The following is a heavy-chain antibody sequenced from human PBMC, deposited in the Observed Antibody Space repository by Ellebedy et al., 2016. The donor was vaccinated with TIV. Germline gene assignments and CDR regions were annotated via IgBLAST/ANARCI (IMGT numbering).Heavy chain of an antibody. Sequence: MPSETLSLTCAVSGGSIISTNWRSWVRQHPGKGMEWIWEIYHSGSTNYNPSLKSRVTISVDKSKNQFSLKLSSLTSADTAVYYCAKRQAYGDYEYAFDIWGQGTMVTVSS. CDR3: AKRQAYGDYEYAFDI. J-gene: IGHJ3*02. CDR1: GGSIISTNW. V-gene: IGHV4-4*02. CDR2: IYHSGST. D-gene: IGHD4-17*01.